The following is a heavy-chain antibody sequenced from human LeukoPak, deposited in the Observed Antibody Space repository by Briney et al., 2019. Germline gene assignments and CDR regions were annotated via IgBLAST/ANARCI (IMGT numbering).Heavy chain of an antibody. CDR2: ISAYNGNT. J-gene: IGHJ4*02. CDR3: ARGDIVATINPLGFDY. D-gene: IGHD5-12*01. Sequence: ASVKVSCKTSGYTFSDYYIHWVRQAPGQGLEWMGWISAYNGNTNYAQRLQGRVTMTTDTSTSTAYMELRSLRSDDTAVYYCARGDIVATINPLGFDYWGQGTLVTVSS. CDR1: GYTFSDYY. V-gene: IGHV1-18*04.